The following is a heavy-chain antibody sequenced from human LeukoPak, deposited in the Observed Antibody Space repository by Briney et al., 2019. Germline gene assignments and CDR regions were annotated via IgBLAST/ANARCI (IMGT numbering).Heavy chain of an antibody. Sequence: KTSETLSLTCTVSGYSISSGYYWGWIRQPPGKGLEWIGSIYHSGRTYYNPSLKSRVTISVDTSKNQFSLKLSSVTAADTAVYYCARAMEWELLHWFDPWGQGTLVTVSS. CDR1: GYSISSGYY. J-gene: IGHJ5*02. CDR2: IYHSGRT. V-gene: IGHV4-38-2*02. CDR3: ARAMEWELLHWFDP. D-gene: IGHD1-26*01.